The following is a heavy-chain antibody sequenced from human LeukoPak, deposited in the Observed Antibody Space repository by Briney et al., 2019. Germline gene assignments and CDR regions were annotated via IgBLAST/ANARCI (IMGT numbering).Heavy chain of an antibody. J-gene: IGHJ4*02. V-gene: IGHV3-48*03. CDR1: GFTFNSFQ. CDR2: ITSSGSTM. Sequence: PGGSLRLSCAASGFTFNSFQMQWLRQGPGQGLVSISYITSSGSTMYYAVHVKGRFTIARDKAKNSLYLHRMTLKAKDEDDCYCATLRPRQQLVVEHWGQGTLVTVSS. CDR3: ATLRPRQQLVVEH. D-gene: IGHD6-13*01.